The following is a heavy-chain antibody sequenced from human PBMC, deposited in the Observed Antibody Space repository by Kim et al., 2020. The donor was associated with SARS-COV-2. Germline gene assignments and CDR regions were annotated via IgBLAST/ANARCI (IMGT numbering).Heavy chain of an antibody. V-gene: IGHV3-23*01. Sequence: GGSLRLSCAASGFTFSSYAMSWVRQAPGKGLEWVSAISGSGGSTYYADSVKGRFTISRDNSNNTLYLQMNSLRAEDTAVYYCAKGGGLVTAIHRLYCYYGMDVWGPGTTVTVSS. CDR1: GFTFSSYA. J-gene: IGHJ6*02. CDR3: AKGGGLVTAIHRLYCYYGMDV. CDR2: ISGSGGST. D-gene: IGHD2-21*02.